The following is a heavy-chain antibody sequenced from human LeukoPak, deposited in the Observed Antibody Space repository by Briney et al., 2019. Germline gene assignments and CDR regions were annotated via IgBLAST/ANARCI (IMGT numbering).Heavy chain of an antibody. V-gene: IGHV3-7*01. J-gene: IGHJ1*01. D-gene: IGHD4-11*01. CDR2: INQDGSRI. CDR1: GSFTFSYYW. Sequence: GGSLRLSCAASGSFTFSYYWMNWLRQAPGKGLEWVANINQDGSRIYYVDSVEGRFTISRDNAKNSLYLQMNSLRAGDTAVYYCEVYSAWGQGTLVTVSS. CDR3: EVYSA.